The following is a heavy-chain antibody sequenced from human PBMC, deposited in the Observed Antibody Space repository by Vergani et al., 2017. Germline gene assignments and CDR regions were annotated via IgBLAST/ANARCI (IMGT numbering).Heavy chain of an antibody. J-gene: IGHJ4*02. CDR1: GGSIRSGSYY. D-gene: IGHD3-22*01. CDR3: ARGGQYYYDSSGYYDY. Sequence: QVQLQESGPGLVKPSQTLSLTCTVSGGSIRSGSYYWSWIRQPAGKGLEWIGRIYTSGSTNYNPSLKSRVTISVDTSKNQFSLKLSSVTAADTAVYYCARGGQYYYDSSGYYDYWGQGTLVTVSS. V-gene: IGHV4-61*02. CDR2: IYTSGST.